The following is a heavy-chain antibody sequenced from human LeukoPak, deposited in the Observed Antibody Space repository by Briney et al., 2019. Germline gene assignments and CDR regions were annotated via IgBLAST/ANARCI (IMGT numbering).Heavy chain of an antibody. CDR2: IKQDGSEK. J-gene: IGHJ2*01. Sequence: GGSLRLSCATSGFTFSSYWMSWVRQAPGKGLEWVANIKQDGSEKYYVDSVKGRFTISRDNAKISLYLQMNSLRAEDTAVYYCATITFYNYPPNLWYFDLWGRGTLVTVSS. V-gene: IGHV3-7*01. CDR3: ATITFYNYPPNLWYFDL. D-gene: IGHD3-22*01. CDR1: GFTFSSYW.